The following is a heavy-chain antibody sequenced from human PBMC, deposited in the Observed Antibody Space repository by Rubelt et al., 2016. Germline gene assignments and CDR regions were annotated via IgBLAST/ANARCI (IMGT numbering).Heavy chain of an antibody. CDR1: GYTFTYCS. J-gene: IGHJ4*02. CDR3: ARSASIAGD. V-gene: IGHV1-68*02. CDR2: ITLYNGNT. Sequence: QVQLGQSEAEVKKPGASVKVSCKASGYTFTYCSLHWLQQAPGQGLERMRWITLYNGNTNYAKKFQGRVTITRDMYRRTAYIELSSLRSEDSAVYYWARSASIAGDWGQGTLVTVSS. D-gene: IGHD6-6*01.